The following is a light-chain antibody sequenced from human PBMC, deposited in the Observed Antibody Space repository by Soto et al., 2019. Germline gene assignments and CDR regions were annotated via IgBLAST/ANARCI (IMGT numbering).Light chain of an antibody. V-gene: IGKV3-15*01. CDR1: QNVYTN. CDR2: GAD. Sequence: VMTQSPATLSFSPGDTATLSCRGSQNVYTNLAWYQQKPGQAPRLVLYGADTRATGVPATFSGSGCGTEFTLTISSLQPEDFAVSYCQQYKCCPTYTCGQGTKVDIK. J-gene: IGKJ2*01. CDR3: QQYKCCPTYT.